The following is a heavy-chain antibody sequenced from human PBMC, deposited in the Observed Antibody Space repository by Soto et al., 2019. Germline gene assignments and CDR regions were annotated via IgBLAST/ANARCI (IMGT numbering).Heavy chain of an antibody. CDR2: IYHSGST. J-gene: IGHJ4*02. Sequence: QLQLQESGSGLVKPSQTLSLTCAVSGGSISSGGYSWSWIRQPPGKGLEWIGYIYHSGSTYYNPSLKSRVTISVDRSKNQFSLKLSSVTAADTAVYYCARGDLYCSGGSCYSDYFDYWGQGTLVTVSS. D-gene: IGHD2-15*01. CDR3: ARGDLYCSGGSCYSDYFDY. V-gene: IGHV4-30-2*01. CDR1: GGSISSGGYS.